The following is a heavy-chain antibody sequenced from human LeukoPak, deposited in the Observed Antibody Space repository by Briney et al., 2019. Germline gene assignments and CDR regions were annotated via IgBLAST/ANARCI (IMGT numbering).Heavy chain of an antibody. V-gene: IGHV4-61*08. D-gene: IGHD5-18*01. J-gene: IGHJ4*02. CDR1: GGSISSGGYY. CDR2: MYYSGST. CDR3: ARDIYGYSDY. Sequence: SQTLSLTCTVSGGSISSGGYYWSWIRQPPGKGLEWIANMYYSGSTNYNPSFKSRVTISVNTSKNQFSLRLSSVTAADTAVYYCARDIYGYSDYWGQGTLVTVSS.